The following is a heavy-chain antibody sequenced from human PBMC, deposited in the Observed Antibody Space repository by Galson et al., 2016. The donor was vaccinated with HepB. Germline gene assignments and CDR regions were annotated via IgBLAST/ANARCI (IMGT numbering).Heavy chain of an antibody. V-gene: IGHV3-30*18. CDR3: AKNPTGSFYYYYGMDV. J-gene: IGHJ6*02. CDR1: GFAFKSYA. Sequence: CAASGFAFKSYAMHWVRQAPGKGLEWVAVISYEGSNKYYADSVKGRFTVSRDNSKNTVDLQMSGLRAEDTAVYYCAKNPTGSFYYYYGMDVWGQGTTVTVSS. D-gene: IGHD3-10*01. CDR2: ISYEGSNK.